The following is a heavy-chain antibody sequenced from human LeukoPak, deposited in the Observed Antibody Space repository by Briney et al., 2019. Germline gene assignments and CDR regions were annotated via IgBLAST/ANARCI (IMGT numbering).Heavy chain of an antibody. D-gene: IGHD3-3*01. Sequence: GGSLRLSCAASGFTFSNTWMTWVRQAPGKGLEWIGRIQSSTNGGTVDYAAPVKGRFTISRDDSKNTLYLQMNSLTTEDTAFYFCPKVFYDVCDPGGEGPLVPLPS. CDR2: IQSSTNGGTV. V-gene: IGHV3-15*01. CDR3: PKVFYDVCDP. CDR1: GFTFSNTW. J-gene: IGHJ5*02.